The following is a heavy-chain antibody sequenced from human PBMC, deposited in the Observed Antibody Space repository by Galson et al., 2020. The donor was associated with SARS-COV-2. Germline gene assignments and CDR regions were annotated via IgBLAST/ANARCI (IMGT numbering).Heavy chain of an antibody. Sequence: ETSETLSLTCIVYGDSLTSSSSYWGWIRQPPGKGLEWIGNIYSSGSTYYNPSLKSRVTISVDTSKNQFSLWLSSVTAADTAVYFCARGMIWPYHFDSWGQGTLGTVSS. CDR2: IYSSGST. CDR3: ARGMIWPYHFDS. D-gene: IGHD3-16*01. V-gene: IGHV4-39*01. CDR1: GDSLTSSSSY. J-gene: IGHJ4*02.